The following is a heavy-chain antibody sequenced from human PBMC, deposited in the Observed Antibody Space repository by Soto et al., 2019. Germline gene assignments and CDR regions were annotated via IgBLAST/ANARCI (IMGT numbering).Heavy chain of an antibody. J-gene: IGHJ4*02. CDR1: GGTFSSYA. V-gene: IGHV1-69*13. CDR2: IIPIFGTA. D-gene: IGHD3-22*01. CDR3: ARTFYYDSSGYSYLPDF. Sequence: ASVKVSCKASGGTFSSYAISWVRQAPGQGLEWMGGIIPIFGTANYAQKSQGRVTITADESTSTAYMELSSLGSEDTAVYYCARTFYYDSSGYSYLPDFWGQGSLDTGSS.